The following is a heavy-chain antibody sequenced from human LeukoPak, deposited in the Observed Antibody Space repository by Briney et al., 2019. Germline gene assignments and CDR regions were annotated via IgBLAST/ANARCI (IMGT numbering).Heavy chain of an antibody. Sequence: PGRSLRLSCAASGFTFSSYGMHWVRQAPGKGLEWVAVISYDGSNKYYADSVKGRFTISRDNSKNTLYLQMNSPRAEDTAVYYCAKDQALYYYDSSGYYPGYWGQGTLVTVSS. J-gene: IGHJ4*02. D-gene: IGHD3-22*01. CDR1: GFTFSSYG. CDR3: AKDQALYYYDSSGYYPGY. CDR2: ISYDGSNK. V-gene: IGHV3-30*18.